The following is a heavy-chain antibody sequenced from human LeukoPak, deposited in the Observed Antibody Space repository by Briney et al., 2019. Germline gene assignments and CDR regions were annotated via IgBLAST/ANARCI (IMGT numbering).Heavy chain of an antibody. CDR2: ISSSGSTI. D-gene: IGHD2-21*01. V-gene: IGHV3-48*03. J-gene: IGHJ6*02. CDR1: GFIFSNHE. Sequence: PGGSLRLSCAASGFIFSNHEMNWVRQAPGKGLEWVSYISSSGSTIYYADSVKGRFTISRDNAKNSLYPQMNGLRAEDTAVYYCARDRGLTLFYYGMDVWGQGTTVTVSS. CDR3: ARDRGLTLFYYGMDV.